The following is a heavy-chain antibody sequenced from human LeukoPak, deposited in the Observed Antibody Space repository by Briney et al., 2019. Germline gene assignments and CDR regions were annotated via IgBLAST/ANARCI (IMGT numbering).Heavy chain of an antibody. J-gene: IGHJ4*02. CDR2: ISYDGSNK. D-gene: IGHD5-18*01. V-gene: IGHV3-30*04. Sequence: GGSPRLSCAASGFTFSSYAMHWVRQAPGKGLEWVAVISYDGSNKYYADSVKGRFTISRDNSKNTLYLQMNSLRAEDTAVYYCARATALVDYWGQGTLVTVSS. CDR1: GFTFSSYA. CDR3: ARATALVDY.